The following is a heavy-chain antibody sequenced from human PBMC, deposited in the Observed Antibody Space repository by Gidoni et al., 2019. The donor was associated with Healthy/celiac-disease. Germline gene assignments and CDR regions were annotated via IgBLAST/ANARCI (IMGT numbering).Heavy chain of an antibody. CDR2: ISAYNGNT. Sequence: QVQLVQSGAEVQKPGASVKVSCKASGYTFTSYGISWVRQAPGQGLEWMGWISAYNGNTNYAQKLHGRFTMTTDTSTSTAYMELRSLRSDDTAGYYGARDYDILTGSYYFYYWGQGTLVTVSS. CDR1: GYTFTSYG. V-gene: IGHV1-18*01. J-gene: IGHJ4*02. D-gene: IGHD3-9*01. CDR3: ARDYDILTGSYYFYY.